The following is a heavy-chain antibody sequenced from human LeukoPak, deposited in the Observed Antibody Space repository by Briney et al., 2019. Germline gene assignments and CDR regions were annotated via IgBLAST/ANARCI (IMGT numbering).Heavy chain of an antibody. CDR1: GYTFTGYY. J-gene: IGHJ5*02. CDR2: INPNSGGT. CDR3: ARDRCSGGSGYSGWFDP. D-gene: IGHD2-15*01. V-gene: IGHV1-2*02. Sequence: ASVKVSCKASGYTFTGYYMHWVRQAPGQGLEWMGWINPNSGGTNYAQKFQGRVTMTRDTSISTAYMELSRLRSDDTAVYYCARDRCSGGSGYSGWFDPWGQGTLVTVSS.